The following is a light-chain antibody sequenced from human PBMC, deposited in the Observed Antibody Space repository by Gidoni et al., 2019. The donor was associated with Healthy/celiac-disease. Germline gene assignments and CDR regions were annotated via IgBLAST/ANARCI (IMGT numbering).Light chain of an antibody. CDR2: GAS. CDR3: QQYNNWPPST. J-gene: IGKJ2*01. CDR1: QSVSSN. Sequence: DIVMTQSPATLSVSPGERATLSCRASQSVSSNLAWYQQKPGQAPRLLIYGASTRATGIPARFSGSGSGTEFTLTISSLQSADFAVYYCQQYNNWPPSTFGQGTKLEIK. V-gene: IGKV3-15*01.